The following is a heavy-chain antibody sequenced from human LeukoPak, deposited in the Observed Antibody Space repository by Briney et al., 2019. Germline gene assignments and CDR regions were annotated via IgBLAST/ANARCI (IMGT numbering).Heavy chain of an antibody. Sequence: GASVKVSCKASGYAFTRYGISWVRQAPGQGLEWMGWISAYNGNTSYAQKLQGRVTMTTDTSTSTAYMELRSLRSDGTAVYYCARGRQLVPNNWFDPWGQGTLVTVSS. CDR2: ISAYNGNT. J-gene: IGHJ5*02. CDR1: GYAFTRYG. CDR3: ARGRQLVPNNWFDP. D-gene: IGHD6-6*01. V-gene: IGHV1-18*01.